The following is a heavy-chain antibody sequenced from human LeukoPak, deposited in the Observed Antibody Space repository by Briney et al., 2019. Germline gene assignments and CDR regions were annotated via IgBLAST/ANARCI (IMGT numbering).Heavy chain of an antibody. CDR2: INSDGSEG. D-gene: IGHD6-6*01. Sequence: GGSLRLSCAVSGFTFSGFWMSWSRQAPGKGLEWVASINSDGSEGYYADVVKGRFTISRDNAKNSLYLQINSLRAEDTAVYYCARSSYSSSSSVWGRGTMVTVSS. CDR1: GFTFSGFW. CDR3: ARSSYSSSSSV. J-gene: IGHJ3*01. V-gene: IGHV3-7*03.